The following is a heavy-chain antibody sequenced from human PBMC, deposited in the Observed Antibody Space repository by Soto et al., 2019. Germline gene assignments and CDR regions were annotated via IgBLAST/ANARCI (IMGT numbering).Heavy chain of an antibody. V-gene: IGHV3-30-3*01. CDR2: MSMDGSNK. CDR1: GFAFHNYS. J-gene: IGHJ6*02. D-gene: IGHD3-10*02. Sequence: QVRLVESGGGVVQPGRSLRLSCAASGFAFHNYSMHWVRQAPGKGLEWVAIMSMDGSNKYYADSVKGRFTISRDNSKSILFLQVSSLRPEDTAVYFCARDRVPYVYFYYGMDVWGQGTTVTVS. CDR3: ARDRVPYVYFYYGMDV.